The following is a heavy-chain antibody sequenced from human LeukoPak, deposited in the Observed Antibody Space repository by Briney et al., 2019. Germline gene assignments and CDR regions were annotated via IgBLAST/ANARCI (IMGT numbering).Heavy chain of an antibody. V-gene: IGHV4-61*02. CDR3: ARGDLKSDWFDP. Sequence: PSETLSLTCTVSGDSISSGFYYWTWIRQPVGKGLEWIGRFYSSGRTNFNPSLKSRVTISSDTSKNQFSLKLRSVTAADTAVYYCARGDLKSDWFDPWGQGTLVTVSP. J-gene: IGHJ5*02. D-gene: IGHD3-3*01. CDR1: GDSISSGFYY. CDR2: FYSSGRT.